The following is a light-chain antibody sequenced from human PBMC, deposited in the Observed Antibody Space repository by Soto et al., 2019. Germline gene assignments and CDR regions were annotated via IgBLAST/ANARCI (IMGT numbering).Light chain of an antibody. CDR3: QQSYSIPLT. CDR2: STS. J-gene: IGKJ5*01. V-gene: IGKV1-39*01. CDR1: QSIDGY. Sequence: DIKMNQSPSSLSASVGDRVTITCLASQSIDGYLSWYQQRPGKAPKFLIYSTSNLQRGVPSRFSGSGSGTDFTLTISSLQPEDFATYHCQQSYSIPLTFGQGTRLEIK.